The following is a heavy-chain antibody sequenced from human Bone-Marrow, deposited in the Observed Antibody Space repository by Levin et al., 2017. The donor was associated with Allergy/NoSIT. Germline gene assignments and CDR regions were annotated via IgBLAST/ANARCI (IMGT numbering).Heavy chain of an antibody. Sequence: SETLSLTCAVYGGSFSGYYWSWIRQPPGKGLEWIGEINHSGSTNYNPSLKSRVTISVDTSKNQFSLKLSSVTAADTAVYYCARGRAWGYSYGGYYFDYWGQGTLVTVSS. V-gene: IGHV4-34*01. CDR2: INHSGST. J-gene: IGHJ4*02. CDR1: GGSFSGYY. CDR3: ARGRAWGYSYGGYYFDY. D-gene: IGHD5-18*01.